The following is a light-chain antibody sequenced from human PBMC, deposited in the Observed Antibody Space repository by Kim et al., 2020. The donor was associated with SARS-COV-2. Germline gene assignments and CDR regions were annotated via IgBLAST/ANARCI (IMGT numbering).Light chain of an antibody. V-gene: IGKV3-20*01. Sequence: IVLTQSPGTLSLSPGERATLSCRASQSVNSGYLAWYQQKPGQSPRLLIYDTSSRATGIPDRFSGSGSGTDFTLTISRLEPEDFALYYCQQYGSSPRTFGQGTKVDIK. CDR1: QSVNSGY. CDR3: QQYGSSPRT. CDR2: DTS. J-gene: IGKJ1*01.